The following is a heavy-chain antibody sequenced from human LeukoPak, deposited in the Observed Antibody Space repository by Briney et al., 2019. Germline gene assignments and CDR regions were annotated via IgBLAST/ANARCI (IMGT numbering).Heavy chain of an antibody. CDR3: ARDSSMLRGPLVIYYFDF. CDR1: DFNFITYA. V-gene: IGHV3-23*01. Sequence: PGGSLRLSCAASDFNFITYAMSWVRQAPGKGLGWVSTISGGGDVTYYADSVKGRFTISRDTSKNTLYLQMNSLRVEDTAIYYCARDSSMLRGPLVIYYFDFWGQGTLVTVSS. D-gene: IGHD3-10*01. CDR2: ISGGGDVT. J-gene: IGHJ4*02.